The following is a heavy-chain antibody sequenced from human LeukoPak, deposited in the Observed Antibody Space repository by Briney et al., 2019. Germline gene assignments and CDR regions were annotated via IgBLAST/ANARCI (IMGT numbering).Heavy chain of an antibody. J-gene: IGHJ2*01. CDR3: ARTPYYYGSGSRPRYLDL. Sequence: PSETLSLTCTVSGGSISSYYWSWIRQPPGKGLEWIGYIYYSGSTNYNPSLKSRVTISVDTSKNQFSLKLSSVTAADPAVYYCARTPYYYGSGSRPRYLDLWGRGTLVTVSS. CDR2: IYYSGST. D-gene: IGHD3-10*01. V-gene: IGHV4-59*01. CDR1: GGSISSYY.